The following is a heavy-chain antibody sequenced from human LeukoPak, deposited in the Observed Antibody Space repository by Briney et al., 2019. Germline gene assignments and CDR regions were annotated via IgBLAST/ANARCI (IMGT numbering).Heavy chain of an antibody. CDR3: ARMRYFDL. CDR1: GFTLSSYW. Sequence: PGGSLSLSCAASGFTLSSYWMHWVRQAPGKGPVWVSRINGDGSSISYADSVKGRFTISRDIANNTLYLQMNSLRAEDTAVYYCARMRYFDLWGRGTLVTVSS. CDR2: INGDGSSI. J-gene: IGHJ2*01. V-gene: IGHV3-74*01.